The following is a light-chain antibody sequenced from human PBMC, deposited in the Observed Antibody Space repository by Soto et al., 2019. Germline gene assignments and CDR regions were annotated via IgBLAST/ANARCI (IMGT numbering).Light chain of an antibody. CDR2: SDN. V-gene: IGLV1-44*01. CDR3: AAWEDSLNGWV. CDR1: SSNIGSNT. J-gene: IGLJ3*02. Sequence: QSVLTQPPSASGTPGQRVTISCAGSSSNIGSNTINWYQQLPGTAPKLLMYSDNQRPSGVPDRFSGSKSGTSASLAISGLQSVDAADYYCAAWEDSLNGWVFGGGTKLTVL.